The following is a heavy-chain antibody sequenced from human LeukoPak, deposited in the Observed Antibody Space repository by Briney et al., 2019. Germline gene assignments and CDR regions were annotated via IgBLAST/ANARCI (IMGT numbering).Heavy chain of an antibody. V-gene: IGHV3-74*01. J-gene: IGHJ4*02. CDR1: GFTFSSYW. CDR2: IDNDGSST. CDR3: ARDGILGSHDY. Sequence: GGSLRLSCAASGFTFSSYWMHWVRQVPGKGLVWVARIDNDGSSTSYADSVKGRFTISRDNAKNTLVLQMNSLRADDTAVYYCARDGILGSHDYWGQGTLVTVSS. D-gene: IGHD3-3*02.